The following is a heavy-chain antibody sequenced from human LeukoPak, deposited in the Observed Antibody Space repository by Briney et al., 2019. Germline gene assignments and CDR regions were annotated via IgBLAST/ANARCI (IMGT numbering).Heavy chain of an antibody. D-gene: IGHD3-22*01. V-gene: IGHV1-69*02. J-gene: IGHJ4*02. Sequence: SVKVSCKASGGTFRSYTISWVQQAPGQGLEWMGRIIPILGIANYAQKFQGRVTITADKSTSTAYMELSSLRSEDTAVYYCARLSDSSGYYYLQDFDYWGQGTLVTVSS. CDR1: GGTFRSYT. CDR3: ARLSDSSGYYYLQDFDY. CDR2: IIPILGIA.